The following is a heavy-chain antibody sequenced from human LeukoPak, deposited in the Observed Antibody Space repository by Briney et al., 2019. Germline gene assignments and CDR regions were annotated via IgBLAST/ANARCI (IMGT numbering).Heavy chain of an antibody. J-gene: IGHJ4*02. CDR3: ASRYGSGNFGDY. CDR1: GFTFKNAW. CDR2: IKSKTDGGAT. V-gene: IGHV3-15*01. Sequence: GGSLRLSCVASGFTFKNAWMNWVRQAPGKGLEWVGRIKSKTDGGATDYAAPVKGRFTISRDDSKNTLYLQMNSLKGEDTAVYYCASRYGSGNFGDYWGQGALVTVSS. D-gene: IGHD3-10*01.